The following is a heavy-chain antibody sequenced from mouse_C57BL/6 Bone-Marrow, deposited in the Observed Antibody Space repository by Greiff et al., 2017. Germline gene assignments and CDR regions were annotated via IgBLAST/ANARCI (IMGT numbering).Heavy chain of an antibody. CDR2: ISSGGDYI. J-gene: IGHJ2*01. V-gene: IGHV5S21*01. Sequence: EVQVVESGEGLVMPGGSLKLSCAASGFTFSSYAMSWVRQTPEKRLEWVAYISSGGDYIYYADTLKGRFTISRDTARNTQYLQMLSLKSEDTAMYYGADRCYGSSYYFDYWGQGNTLTVSS. CDR1: GFTFSSYA. CDR3: ADRCYGSSYYFDY. D-gene: IGHD1-1*01.